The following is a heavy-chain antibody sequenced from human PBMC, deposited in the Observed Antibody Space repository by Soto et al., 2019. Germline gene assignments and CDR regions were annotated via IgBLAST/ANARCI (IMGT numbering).Heavy chain of an antibody. CDR2: IYYSGST. CDR3: ARSFGGDDAFDI. CDR1: GGSISSSSYY. D-gene: IGHD3-16*01. Sequence: SETLSLTCTVSGGSISSSSYYWGWIRQPPGKGLEWIGSIYYSGSTYYNPSLKSRVTISVDTSKNQFSLKLSSVTAADTAVYYCARSFGGDDAFDIWGQGTMVTVS. V-gene: IGHV4-39*01. J-gene: IGHJ3*02.